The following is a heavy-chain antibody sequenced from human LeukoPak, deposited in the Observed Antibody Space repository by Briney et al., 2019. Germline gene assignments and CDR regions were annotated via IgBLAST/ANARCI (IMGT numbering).Heavy chain of an antibody. D-gene: IGHD2-2*01. CDR3: AKNRRCSSTSCYEFYFDY. V-gene: IGHV3-30*02. J-gene: IGHJ4*02. Sequence: PGGSLRLSCAASGFTFSSYGMHWVRQVPGKGLEWVAFIRYDGSNKYYADSVKGRFTISRDNSKNTLYLQMNSLRAEDTAVYYCAKNRRCSSTSCYEFYFDYWGQGTLVTVSS. CDR1: GFTFSSYG. CDR2: IRYDGSNK.